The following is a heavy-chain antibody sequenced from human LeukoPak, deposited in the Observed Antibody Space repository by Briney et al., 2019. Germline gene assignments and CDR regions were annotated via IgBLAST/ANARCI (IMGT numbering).Heavy chain of an antibody. CDR1: GFTFSSYS. V-gene: IGHV3-21*01. J-gene: IGHJ3*02. Sequence: GGSLRLSCAASGFTFSSYSMNWVRQAPGKGLEWVSSISSSSSYIYYADSVKGRFTISRDNAKNSLYLQMNSLRAEDTAVYYCARPRGGFGGPAFDIWGQGTMVTVSS. CDR3: ARPRGGFGGPAFDI. D-gene: IGHD2-15*01. CDR2: ISSSSSYI.